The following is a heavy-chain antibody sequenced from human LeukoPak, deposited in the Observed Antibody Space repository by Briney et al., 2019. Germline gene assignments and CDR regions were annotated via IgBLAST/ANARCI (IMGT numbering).Heavy chain of an antibody. V-gene: IGHV3-48*02. CDR1: GFTFSSYS. CDR3: ARAAYSSSPDY. CDR2: ISPSSSTM. D-gene: IGHD6-13*01. J-gene: IGHJ4*02. Sequence: GGSLRLSCAASGFTFSSYSMNWVRQAPGKGLEWVSYISPSSSTMYYADSVEGRFTISRDNARNSLYLHMNSLRDEDTAVYYCARAAYSSSPDYWGQGTLVTVSS.